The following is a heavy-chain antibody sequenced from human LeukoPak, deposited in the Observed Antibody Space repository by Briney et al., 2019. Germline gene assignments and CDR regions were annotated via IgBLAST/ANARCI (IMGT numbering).Heavy chain of an antibody. Sequence: SQTLSLTCTVSGGSISSGGYYWSWIRQHPGKGLEWIGYIYYSGSTYYNPSLKSRVTISVDTSKNQFSLKLSSVTAADTAVYYCASSKYCSGGSCYPFDYWGQGTLVTVSS. CDR1: GGSISSGGYY. CDR2: IYYSGST. D-gene: IGHD2-15*01. CDR3: ASSKYCSGGSCYPFDY. V-gene: IGHV4-31*03. J-gene: IGHJ4*02.